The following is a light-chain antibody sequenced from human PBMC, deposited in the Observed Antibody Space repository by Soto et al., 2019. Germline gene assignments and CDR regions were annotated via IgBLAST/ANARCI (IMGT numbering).Light chain of an antibody. CDR2: GAS. V-gene: IGKV3-11*01. CDR1: QSVGTS. J-gene: IGKJ4*01. CDR3: QHRNNWPLT. Sequence: EIVLTQSPVTLSLSPGERGTLSCRASQSVGTSLAWYQQKPDQAPRLLIYGASNRATGIPGRFSGSGSGTDFTLTISKLEPEDFAVYYCQHRNNWPLTFGGGTQVDIK.